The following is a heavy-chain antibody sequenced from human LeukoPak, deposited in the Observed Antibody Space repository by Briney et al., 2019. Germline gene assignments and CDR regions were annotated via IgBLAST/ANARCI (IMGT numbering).Heavy chain of an antibody. Sequence: ASVKVSCKASGYTFTSYYMHWMRQAPGQGPEWMGIINPRGGSTDYAQKFQGRITMTSDTYTSTVYMELNSLRSDDTAVYFCARVGSAAATADYWGQGTLVTVSS. V-gene: IGHV1-46*01. CDR1: GYTFTSYY. CDR2: INPRGGST. J-gene: IGHJ4*02. D-gene: IGHD6-25*01. CDR3: ARVGSAAATADY.